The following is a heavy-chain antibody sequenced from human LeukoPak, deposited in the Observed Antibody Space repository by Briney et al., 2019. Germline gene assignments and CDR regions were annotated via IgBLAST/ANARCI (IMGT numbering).Heavy chain of an antibody. CDR3: ARSFSSWPSFAFDY. V-gene: IGHV1-69*13. CDR2: IIPIFGTA. J-gene: IGHJ4*02. CDR1: GYTFTSFH. Sequence: SVKVSCKASGYTFTSFHMHWVRQAPGQGLEWMGGIIPIFGTANYAQKFQGRVTITADESTSTAYMELSSLRSEDTAVYYCARSFSSWPSFAFDYWGQGTLVTVSS. D-gene: IGHD6-13*01.